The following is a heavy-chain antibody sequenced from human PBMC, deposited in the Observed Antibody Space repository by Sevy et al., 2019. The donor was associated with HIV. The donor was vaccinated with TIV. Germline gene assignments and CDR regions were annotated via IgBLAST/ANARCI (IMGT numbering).Heavy chain of an antibody. D-gene: IGHD3-3*01. Sequence: SETLSLTCAVSGYSISSGYYWGWIRQPPGKGLEWIGSIYQSGSTYYNPSLKSRVTISVDTSKNQFSLKLSSVTAADTAVYYCATRFLEYYDFLSGFDPWGQGTLVTVSS. V-gene: IGHV4-38-2*01. CDR3: ATRFLEYYDFLSGFDP. CDR1: GYSISSGYY. J-gene: IGHJ5*02. CDR2: IYQSGST.